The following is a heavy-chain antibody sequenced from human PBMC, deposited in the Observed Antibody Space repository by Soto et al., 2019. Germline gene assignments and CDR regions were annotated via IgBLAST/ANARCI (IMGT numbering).Heavy chain of an antibody. CDR1: GFTFSSYG. CDR2: ISYDGSNK. V-gene: IGHV3-30*18. CDR3: AKDLGHGGRGAFDI. J-gene: IGHJ3*02. Sequence: QVQLVESGGGVVQPGRSLRLSCAASGFTFSSYGMHWIRRAQGKGLEWVALISYDGSNKYYADSVKGRFTISRDNSKNTLYLQMNSLRTEDTAVYYCAKDLGHGGRGAFDIWVQGTMVTVSS. D-gene: IGHD7-27*01.